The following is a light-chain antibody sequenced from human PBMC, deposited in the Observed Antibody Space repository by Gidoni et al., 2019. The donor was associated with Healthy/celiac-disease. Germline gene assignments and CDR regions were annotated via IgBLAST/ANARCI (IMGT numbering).Light chain of an antibody. V-gene: IGLV3-21*02. Sequence: SYVLPHPPSALSATGQTARITCGGNNVEIKSVHWYNQKPGPAPVLFVYDDSDRPSGIPERFSGSDSRNAATLTIRRVEAGDEADDYCHVWASSSDHVVFGGGTKLTGL. J-gene: IGLJ2*01. CDR1: NVEIKS. CDR3: HVWASSSDHVV. CDR2: DDS.